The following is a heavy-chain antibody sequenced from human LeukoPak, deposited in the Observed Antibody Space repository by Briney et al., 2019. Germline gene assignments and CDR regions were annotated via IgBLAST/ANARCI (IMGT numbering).Heavy chain of an antibody. CDR2: LYYRGST. V-gene: IGHV4-38-2*02. CDR3: ARDTHMDV. Sequence: SETLSLTCTVSGYSISSGYYWGWIRQPPGKGLEWIGNLYYRGSTSYNPSLKSRVTILVDTSKNQFSLKLSSVTAADTAVYYCARDTHMDVWGKGTTVTVSS. CDR1: GYSISSGYY. J-gene: IGHJ6*03.